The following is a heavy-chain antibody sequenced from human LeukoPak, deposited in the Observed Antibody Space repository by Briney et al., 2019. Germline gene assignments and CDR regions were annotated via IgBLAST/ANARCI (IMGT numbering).Heavy chain of an antibody. CDR3: ARGAPEEYSGYWNWFDP. J-gene: IGHJ5*02. CDR1: GYTFTGYY. CDR2: INPNSGGT. V-gene: IGHV1-2*04. D-gene: IGHD5-12*01. Sequence: ASVKVSCKASGYTFTGYYMHWVRQAPGQGLEWMGWINPNSGGTNYAQKFQGWVTMTRDTSISTAYMELSRLRSDDTAVYYCARGAPEEYSGYWNWFDPWGQGTLVTVSS.